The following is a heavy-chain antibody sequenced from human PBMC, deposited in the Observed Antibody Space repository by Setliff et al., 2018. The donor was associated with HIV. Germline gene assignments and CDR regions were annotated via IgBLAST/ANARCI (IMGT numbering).Heavy chain of an antibody. CDR1: GGSISSGSYY. D-gene: IGHD3-22*01. Sequence: ASETLSLTCTVSGGSISSGSYYWSWIRQPAGKGLEWIGHIYTSGSTNYNPSLKSRVTISVGTSKNQFSLKLSSVTAADTAVYYCARDHPANYYDSSGYPLYYYYMDVWGKGTTVTVSS. CDR2: IYTSGST. J-gene: IGHJ6*03. CDR3: ARDHPANYYDSSGYPLYYYYMDV. V-gene: IGHV4-61*09.